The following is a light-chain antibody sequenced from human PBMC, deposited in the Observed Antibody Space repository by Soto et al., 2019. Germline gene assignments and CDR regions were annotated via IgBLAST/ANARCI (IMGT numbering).Light chain of an antibody. CDR3: NSSVAGSKV. V-gene: IGLV2-14*01. J-gene: IGLJ1*01. CDR1: SSDVGGYNY. CDR2: EVS. Sequence: QSALTQPASVSGSPGQSITISCTGTSSDVGGYNYVSWYQQQSGKAPKLMIHEVSNRPSGVSNRFSGSKSGNTASLPISGLHAEDAAAYYCNSSVAGSKVFGTGTKVTVL.